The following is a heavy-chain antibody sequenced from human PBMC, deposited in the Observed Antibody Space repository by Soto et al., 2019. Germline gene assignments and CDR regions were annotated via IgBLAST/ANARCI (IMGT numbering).Heavy chain of an antibody. V-gene: IGHV3-21*01. J-gene: IGHJ6*02. CDR1: GFTFNHFT. CDR2: ITGGSNYI. D-gene: IGHD6-19*01. Sequence: GGSLRLSCAASGFTFNHFTMNWVRQAPGKGLEWVSSITGGSNYIYYADSVKGRFTISRDNAKKSLFLQMHSLRAEDTAVYYCASDPSSGYSSGWYDNWGQGTTVTAP. CDR3: ASDPSSGYSSGWYDN.